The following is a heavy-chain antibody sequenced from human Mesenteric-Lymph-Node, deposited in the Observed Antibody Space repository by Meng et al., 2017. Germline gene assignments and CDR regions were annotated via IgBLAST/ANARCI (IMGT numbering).Heavy chain of an antibody. CDR3: AKGMGSSGYYKYYFDY. J-gene: IGHJ4*02. D-gene: IGHD3-22*01. V-gene: IGHV3-53*01. Sequence: GGSLRLSCAASGFTVSSNYMSWVRQAPGKGLEWVSVIYSGGSTYYADSVKGRFTISRDNSKNTLYLQMNSLRAEDTAVYYCAKGMGSSGYYKYYFDYWGQGTLVTVSS. CDR2: IYSGGST. CDR1: GFTVSSNY.